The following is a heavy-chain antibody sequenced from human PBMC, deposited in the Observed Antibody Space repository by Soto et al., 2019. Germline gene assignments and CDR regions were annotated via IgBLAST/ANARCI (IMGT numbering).Heavy chain of an antibody. CDR1: GFTFGSYA. D-gene: IGHD5-18*01. J-gene: IGHJ6*03. V-gene: IGHV3-23*01. CDR2: LGGDGFTT. Sequence: EVQLLESGGNLVEPGGSLRLSCVVSGFTFGSYAMSWVRQAPEKGPEWVAILGGDGFTTYYADSVRGLFTIYGDKSKSTLFLQINSLRADGTGVYYCAKALRHSLNFFYYMDVWGRGTSVIVSS. CDR3: AKALRHSLNFFYYMDV.